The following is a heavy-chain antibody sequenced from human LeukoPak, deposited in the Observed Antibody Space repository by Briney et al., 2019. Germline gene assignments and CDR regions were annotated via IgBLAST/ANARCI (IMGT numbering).Heavy chain of an antibody. CDR3: ARDRVDLYYHDSSGYYLGHAFDI. CDR1: GGSISSYY. J-gene: IGHJ3*02. CDR2: IYYSGST. Sequence: SETLSLTCTVSGGSISSYYWSWIRQPPGKGLEWIGYIYYSGSTNYNPSLKSRVTISVDTSKNQFSLKLSSVTAADTAVYYCARDRVDLYYHDSSGYYLGHAFDIWGQGTMVTVSS. D-gene: IGHD3-22*01. V-gene: IGHV4-59*01.